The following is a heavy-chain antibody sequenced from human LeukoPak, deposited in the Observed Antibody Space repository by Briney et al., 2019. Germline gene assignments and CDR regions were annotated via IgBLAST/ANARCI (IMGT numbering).Heavy chain of an antibody. CDR3: AGAPSIRVITNFDY. Sequence: ASVKVSCKASGYTFTGYYMHWVRQAPGQGLEWMGWINPNSGGTNYAQKFQGRVTMTRDTSISTAYMELSRLRSDDTVVYYCAGAPSIRVITNFDYWGQGTLVTVSS. J-gene: IGHJ4*02. CDR2: INPNSGGT. CDR1: GYTFTGYY. V-gene: IGHV1-2*02. D-gene: IGHD3-16*02.